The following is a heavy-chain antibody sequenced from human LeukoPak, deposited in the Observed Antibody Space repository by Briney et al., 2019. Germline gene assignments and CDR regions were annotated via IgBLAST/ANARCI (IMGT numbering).Heavy chain of an antibody. Sequence: PETLSLTCTVSGGSISSYYWSWIRQPPGKGLEWIGYIYYSGSTNYNPSLKSRVTISVDTSKNQFSLKLSSVTAADTAVYYCARDHGIVGATIGFDYWGQGTLVTVSS. D-gene: IGHD1-26*01. J-gene: IGHJ4*02. V-gene: IGHV4-59*01. CDR1: GGSISSYY. CDR3: ARDHGIVGATIGFDY. CDR2: IYYSGST.